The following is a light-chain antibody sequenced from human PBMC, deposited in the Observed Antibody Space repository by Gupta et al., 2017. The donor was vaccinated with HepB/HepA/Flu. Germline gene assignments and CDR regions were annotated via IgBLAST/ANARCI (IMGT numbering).Light chain of an antibody. CDR3: QQRGHWSS. Sequence: EIVLTQSPVTLSLSPGERATLSCRASQNVNNYLAWYQHKPGQAPRLLIYDAYNRATGITARFSGSGGTDFTLTSSSREHEDSAVYYGQQRGHWSSFGQGTKLEIK. V-gene: IGKV3-11*01. CDR2: DAY. CDR1: QNVNNY. J-gene: IGKJ2*04.